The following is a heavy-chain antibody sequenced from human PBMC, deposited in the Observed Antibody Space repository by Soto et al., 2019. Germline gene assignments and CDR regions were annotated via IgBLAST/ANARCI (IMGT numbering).Heavy chain of an antibody. CDR1: GVTFSIYA. CDR2: MSRSGNNQ. D-gene: IGHD1-1*01. CDR3: ATGANLSSDTSRY. Sequence: GGSLRLSCAAAGVTFSIYALHWVRQAPGKGLEWVAVMSRSGNNQYYEDSVKGRFTISRDTSKSTLYPQMTRLRRDDTAVYYCATGANLSSDTSRYWGEGILRTVYS. J-gene: IGHJ4*02. V-gene: IGHV3-30-3*01.